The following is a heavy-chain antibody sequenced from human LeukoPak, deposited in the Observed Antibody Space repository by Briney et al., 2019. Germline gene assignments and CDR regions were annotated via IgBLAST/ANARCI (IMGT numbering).Heavy chain of an antibody. Sequence: ASVKVSCKASGYTFTSYYMHWVRQAPGQGLEWMGIINPSGGSTSYAQKFQGRVTMTTDTSTSTAYMELRSPRFDDTAVYYCARDPPRDYYYDSPDAFDIWGQGTMVTVSS. D-gene: IGHD3-22*01. CDR3: ARDPPRDYYYDSPDAFDI. J-gene: IGHJ3*02. CDR2: INPSGGST. V-gene: IGHV1-46*01. CDR1: GYTFTSYY.